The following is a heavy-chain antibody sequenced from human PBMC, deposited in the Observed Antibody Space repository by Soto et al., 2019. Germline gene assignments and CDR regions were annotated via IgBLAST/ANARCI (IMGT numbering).Heavy chain of an antibody. CDR2: IDSGDGTT. J-gene: IGHJ4*02. D-gene: IGHD6-13*01. V-gene: IGHV3-11*01. CDR1: GFDFGDYY. Sequence: GSLRLSCTGSGFDFGDYYMSWIPQAAGKGLEWVSYIDSGDGTTYYTDSVKGRFTISRDNAKKTVYLQMSSLRVEDTALYYCVRPYYSSSWFPFDRWGQGTLVTVSS. CDR3: VRPYYSSSWFPFDR.